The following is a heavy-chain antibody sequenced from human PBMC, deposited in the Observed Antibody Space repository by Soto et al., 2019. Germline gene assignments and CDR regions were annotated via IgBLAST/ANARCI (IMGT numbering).Heavy chain of an antibody. J-gene: IGHJ5*02. CDR3: ARVGYDFWSGYFRGHNWFDP. V-gene: IGHV1-8*02. D-gene: IGHD3-3*01. CDR2: MNPNSGNT. CDR1: GYTFTSYY. Sequence: GASVKVSCKASGYTFTSYYMHWVRQATGQGLEWMGWMNPNSGNTGYAQKFQGRVTMTRNTSISTAYMELSSLRSEDTAVYYCARVGYDFWSGYFRGHNWFDPWGQGTLVTVSS.